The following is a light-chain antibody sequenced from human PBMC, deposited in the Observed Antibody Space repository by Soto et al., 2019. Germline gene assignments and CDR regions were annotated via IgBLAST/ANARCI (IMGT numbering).Light chain of an antibody. CDR1: SSNIGAGYD. Sequence: QSVLTQPPSVSGAPGQRVTISCTGSSSNIGAGYDVHWYQQLPGTAPKLLIYGNSNRPSRVPDRFSGSQSGTSASLAITGRQAEDEADYYCQSYDSSLSGSVFGGGTKLTVL. CDR3: QSYDSSLSGSV. V-gene: IGLV1-40*01. J-gene: IGLJ2*01. CDR2: GNS.